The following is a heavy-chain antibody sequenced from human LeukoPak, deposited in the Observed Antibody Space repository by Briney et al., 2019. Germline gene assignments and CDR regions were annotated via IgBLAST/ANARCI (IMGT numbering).Heavy chain of an antibody. CDR2: IYYSGST. D-gene: IGHD6-19*01. CDR1: GGFFSSYY. J-gene: IGHJ4*02. V-gene: IGHV4-59*01. Sequence: PSETLSLTCTVSGGFFSSYYWSWIRQPPGKGLEWIGYIYYSGSTDYNPSLKSRVTISVETSKNQFSLNLSSVTAADTAVYYCARGRLARSPYFDYWGQGTLVTVSS. CDR3: ARGRLARSPYFDY.